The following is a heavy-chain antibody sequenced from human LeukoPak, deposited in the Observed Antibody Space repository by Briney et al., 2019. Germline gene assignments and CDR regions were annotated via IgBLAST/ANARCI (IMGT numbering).Heavy chain of an antibody. D-gene: IGHD3-9*01. Sequence: SETLSLTCAVYGGSFSGYYWSWIRQPPGKGLEWIGEINHSGSTNYNPSLKSRVTISVDTSKNQFSLKLSSVTAADTAVYYCARSARGYSDWLLDYWGQGTLVTVSS. V-gene: IGHV4-34*01. CDR1: GGSFSGYY. CDR3: ARSARGYSDWLLDY. CDR2: INHSGST. J-gene: IGHJ4*02.